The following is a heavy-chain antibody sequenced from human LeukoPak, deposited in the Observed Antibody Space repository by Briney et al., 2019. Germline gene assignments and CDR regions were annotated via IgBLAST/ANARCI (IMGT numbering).Heavy chain of an antibody. CDR3: ARDVSHRHLDY. V-gene: IGHV3-21*01. CDR1: GFTFSSYS. Sequence: PGGSLRLSCAASGFTFSSYSMNWVHQAPGKGLEWVSSISSSSSYIYYADSVKGRFTISRDNAKNSLYLQMNSLRADDTAVYYCARDVSHRHLDYWGQGTLVTVSS. CDR2: ISSSSSYI. J-gene: IGHJ4*02. D-gene: IGHD1-14*01.